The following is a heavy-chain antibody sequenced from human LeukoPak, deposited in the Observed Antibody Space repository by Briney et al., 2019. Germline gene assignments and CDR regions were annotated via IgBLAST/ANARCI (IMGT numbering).Heavy chain of an antibody. CDR3: ARALCDNNRCSSYFDS. Sequence: GGSLRLSCAASGLTFSSYGIHWVRQAPGKGLEWEAVISYDGSNKYYADSVQGRFTIFRDNSKNTLYLQMNSLRAEDTAMYYRARALCDNNRCSSYFDSWGQGTLVTVSS. V-gene: IGHV3-30*03. CDR2: ISYDGSNK. D-gene: IGHD3-10*02. J-gene: IGHJ4*02. CDR1: GLTFSSYG.